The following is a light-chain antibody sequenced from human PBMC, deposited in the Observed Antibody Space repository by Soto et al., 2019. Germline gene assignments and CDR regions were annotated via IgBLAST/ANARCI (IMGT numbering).Light chain of an antibody. Sequence: QSVLTQQPSVSVAPGQRVTISCTGSSSPIGAGYDVHWYQQLPGQAPKLLIYGNTNQPSGVPDRFSGSTSGTSASLAITGLQAEDAAEYNCLSSNSSLRVVFGGGPKLPS. CDR3: LSSNSSLRVV. V-gene: IGLV1-40*01. CDR1: SSPIGAGYD. CDR2: GNT. J-gene: IGLJ2*01.